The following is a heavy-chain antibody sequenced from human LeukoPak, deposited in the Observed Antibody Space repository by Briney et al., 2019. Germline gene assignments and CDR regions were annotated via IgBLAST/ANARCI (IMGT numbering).Heavy chain of an antibody. J-gene: IGHJ3*02. CDR3: AMSYSSSSVVAFDI. Sequence: PGGSLRLSCAASGFTFSSYAINWVRQVPGKGLEWVSAISGSGGSTFYVDSVKGRFTISRDNSKNTLYLQMNSLGAEDTAVYYCAMSYSSSSVVAFDIWGQGTMVTVSS. CDR1: GFTFSSYA. V-gene: IGHV3-23*01. D-gene: IGHD6-6*01. CDR2: ISGSGGST.